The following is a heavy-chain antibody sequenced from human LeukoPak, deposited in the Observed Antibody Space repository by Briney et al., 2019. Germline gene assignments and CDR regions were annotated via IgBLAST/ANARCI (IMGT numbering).Heavy chain of an antibody. CDR3: ARSKAYGDYVLRSEVNWFDP. Sequence: SETLSLTCAVYGGSFSGYYWSWIRQPPGKGLEWIGEINHSGSTNYNPSLKSRVNIIVDTSKNQFSLKLSSVTAADTAVYYCARSKAYGDYVLRSEVNWFDPWGQGTLVTVSS. CDR1: GGSFSGYY. V-gene: IGHV4-34*01. CDR2: INHSGST. D-gene: IGHD4-17*01. J-gene: IGHJ5*02.